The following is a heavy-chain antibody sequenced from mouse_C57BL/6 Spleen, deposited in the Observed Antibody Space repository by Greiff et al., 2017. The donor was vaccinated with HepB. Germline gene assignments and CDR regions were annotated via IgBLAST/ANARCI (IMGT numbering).Heavy chain of an antibody. Sequence: VQLQQSGAELVKPGASVKISCKASGYTFTDYYINWVKQRPGQGLEWIGKIGPGSGSTYYNEKFKGKATLTADKSSSTAYMQHSSLTSEDSAVYFCARSGYDYDFSYWYFDVWGTGTTVTVSS. D-gene: IGHD2-4*01. CDR1: GYTFTDYY. CDR2: IGPGSGST. V-gene: IGHV1-77*01. CDR3: ARSGYDYDFSYWYFDV. J-gene: IGHJ1*03.